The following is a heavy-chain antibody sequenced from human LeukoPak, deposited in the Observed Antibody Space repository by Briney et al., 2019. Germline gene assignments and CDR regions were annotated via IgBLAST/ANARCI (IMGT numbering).Heavy chain of an antibody. J-gene: IGHJ4*02. Sequence: GGSLRLSCAASGFTFSSYAMSWVRQAPGKGLEWVAFIWSDGTNRYYADSVKGRFTISRDNSKNTLYLQLNNLRPEDTAVYSCAKSLAPRGVIIRKTSRSFDYWGQGILVTVSS. D-gene: IGHD3-10*01. V-gene: IGHV3-30*02. CDR3: AKSLAPRGVIIRKTSRSFDY. CDR2: IWSDGTNR. CDR1: GFTFSSYA.